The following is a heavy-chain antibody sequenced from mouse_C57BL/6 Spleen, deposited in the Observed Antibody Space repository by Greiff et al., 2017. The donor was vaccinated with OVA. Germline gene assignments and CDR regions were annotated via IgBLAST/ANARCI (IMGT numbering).Heavy chain of an antibody. J-gene: IGHJ2*01. V-gene: IGHV5-9*01. CDR2: ISGGGGNT. Sequence: DVMLVESGGGLVKPGGSLKLSCAASGFTFSSYTMSWVRQTPEKRLEWVATISGGGGNTYYPDSVKGRFTISRDNAKNTLYLQMSNLRSEDTALYYCARQGIYFDYWGQGTTLTVSS. CDR3: ARQGIYFDY. D-gene: IGHD5-2*01. CDR1: GFTFSSYT.